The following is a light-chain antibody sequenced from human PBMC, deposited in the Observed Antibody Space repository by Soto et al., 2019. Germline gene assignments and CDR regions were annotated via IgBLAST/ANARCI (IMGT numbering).Light chain of an antibody. J-gene: IGKJ5*01. CDR2: DAS. V-gene: IGKV3-11*01. CDR1: QSVGNY. Sequence: EIVLTQSPATLSLSPGERATLSCRASQSVGNYLAWFQQRPGQAPRLLIHDASNRAPGIPARFSGSGSGTDFTLTISSLEPEDFAVYYCQQRSNWPPITFGQGTRLEIK. CDR3: QQRSNWPPIT.